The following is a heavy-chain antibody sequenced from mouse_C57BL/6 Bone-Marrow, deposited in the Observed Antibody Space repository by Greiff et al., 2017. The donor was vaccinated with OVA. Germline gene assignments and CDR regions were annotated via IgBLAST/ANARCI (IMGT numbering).Heavy chain of an antibody. V-gene: IGHV1-19*01. D-gene: IGHD1-1*01. CDR1: GYTFTDYY. CDR2: INPYNGGT. J-gene: IGHJ4*01. Sequence: VQLKQSGPVLVKPGASVKMSCKASGYTFTDYYMNWVKQSHGKSLEWIGVINPYNGGTSYNQKFKGKATLTVDKSSSTAYMELNSLTSEDSAVYYCARLDTTVVEDYAMDYWGQGTSVTVSS. CDR3: ARLDTTVVEDYAMDY.